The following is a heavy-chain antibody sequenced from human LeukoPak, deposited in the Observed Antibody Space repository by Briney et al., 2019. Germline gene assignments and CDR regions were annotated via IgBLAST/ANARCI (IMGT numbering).Heavy chain of an antibody. Sequence: EPSETLSLTCTVSGGSISSYYWSWIRQPPGKGLEWIGYIYYSGSTNYNPSLKSRVTISVDTSKNQFSLKLSSVTAADTAVYYCAGVSLWWGRAFDIWGQGTMVTVSS. CDR1: GGSISSYY. J-gene: IGHJ3*02. D-gene: IGHD2-21*02. CDR3: AGVSLWWGRAFDI. CDR2: IYYSGST. V-gene: IGHV4-59*01.